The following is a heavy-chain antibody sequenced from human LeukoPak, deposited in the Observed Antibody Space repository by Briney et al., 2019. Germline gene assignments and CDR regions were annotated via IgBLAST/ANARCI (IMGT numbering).Heavy chain of an antibody. CDR2: VHYSGSA. D-gene: IGHD6-19*01. CDR1: GGSVRSDISH. CDR3: ARNRGWYATDD. Sequence: SETLSLTCSVSGGSVRSDISHWSWIRQPPGKGLEWIGYVHYSGSANYNPSLESRVTMSLDNSKNQFSLDLTSVTAADTAVYYCARNRGWYATDDWGQGAAVTVS. V-gene: IGHV4-61*01. J-gene: IGHJ6*02.